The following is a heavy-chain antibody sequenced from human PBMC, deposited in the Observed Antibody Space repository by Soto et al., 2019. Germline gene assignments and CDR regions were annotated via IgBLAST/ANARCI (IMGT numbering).Heavy chain of an antibody. CDR1: GFTFSSYD. D-gene: IGHD3-3*01. J-gene: IGHJ6*02. CDR2: IGTAGDT. CDR3: ARGGHDFWSGSTGMDV. Sequence: PGGSLRLSCAASGFTFSSYDMHWVRQATGKGLEWVSAIGTAGDTYYPGSAKGRFTISRENAKNSLYLQMNSLRAGDTAVYYCARGGHDFWSGSTGMDVWGQGTTVTVSS. V-gene: IGHV3-13*01.